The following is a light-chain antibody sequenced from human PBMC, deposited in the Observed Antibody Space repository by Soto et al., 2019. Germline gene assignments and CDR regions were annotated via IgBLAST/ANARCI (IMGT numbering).Light chain of an antibody. Sequence: QSALTQPASVSGSPGQSITISCTGTSSDVGSYDFVSWYRQYPGQAPKILIYEVTHRPSGVPDRFSGSKSGNTASLTISGLQADDEACYYGSPYTITCSPGFGPGTNVTVL. CDR2: EVT. J-gene: IGLJ1*01. CDR3: SPYTITCSPG. CDR1: SSDVGSYDF. V-gene: IGLV2-14*01.